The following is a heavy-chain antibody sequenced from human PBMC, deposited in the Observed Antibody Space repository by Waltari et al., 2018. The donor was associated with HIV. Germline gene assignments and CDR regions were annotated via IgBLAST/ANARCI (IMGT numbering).Heavy chain of an antibody. CDR2: IYSGGST. V-gene: IGHV3-53*01. J-gene: IGHJ5*02. Sequence: EVQLVESGGGLIQPGGSLRLSCAASGFTVSSNYMSWVRQAPGKGLEWVSVIYSGGSTYYADSVKGRFTISRDNSKNTLYLQRNSLRAEDTAVYYCARERNDFWSGGNWFDPWGQGTLVTVSS. CDR3: ARERNDFWSGGNWFDP. D-gene: IGHD3-3*01. CDR1: GFTVSSNY.